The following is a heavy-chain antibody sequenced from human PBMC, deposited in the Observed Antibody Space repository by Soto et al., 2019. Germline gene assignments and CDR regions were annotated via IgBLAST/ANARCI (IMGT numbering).Heavy chain of an antibody. J-gene: IGHJ4*02. CDR1: GYPFTTYY. D-gene: IGHD3-10*01. Sequence: ASVKVSCKVSGYPFTTYYTHWFRQAPGQGLEWMGWIDPRSGGTVYEQKFQGRVTMTRDTSISTVYMDLSGLTSDDTALYYCATDDYGIFPYWGQGSMVTVSS. CDR2: IDPRSGGT. CDR3: ATDDYGIFPY. V-gene: IGHV1-2*02.